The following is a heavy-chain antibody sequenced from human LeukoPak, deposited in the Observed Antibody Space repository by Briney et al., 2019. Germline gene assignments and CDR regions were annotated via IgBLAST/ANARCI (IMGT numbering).Heavy chain of an antibody. V-gene: IGHV4-39*01. J-gene: IGHJ4*02. CDR3: ASSIKLLWFGEFH. D-gene: IGHD3-10*01. Sequence: SETLSLTCTVSGGSISSSSYYWGWIRRPPGKGLEWIGSIYYSGSTYYNPSLKSRVTISVDTSKNQFSLKLSSVTAADTAVYYCASSIKLLWFGEFHWGQGTLVTVSS. CDR1: GGSISSSSYY. CDR2: IYYSGST.